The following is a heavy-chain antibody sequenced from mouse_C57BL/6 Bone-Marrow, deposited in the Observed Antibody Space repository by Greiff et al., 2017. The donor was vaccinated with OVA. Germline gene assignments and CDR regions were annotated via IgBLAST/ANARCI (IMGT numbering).Heavy chain of an antibody. D-gene: IGHD2-4*01. Sequence: VHLVESGPGLVAPSQSLSITCTVSGFSLTSYGVSWVRQPPGKGLEWLGVIWGDGSPNYHSALISRLSISKDNSKSQVCLKLNSLQTDDTATYYGANADDYDWYVDVWGTGTTVTVSS. CDR1: GFSLTSYG. V-gene: IGHV2-3*01. J-gene: IGHJ1*03. CDR3: ANADDYDWYVDV. CDR2: IWGDGSP.